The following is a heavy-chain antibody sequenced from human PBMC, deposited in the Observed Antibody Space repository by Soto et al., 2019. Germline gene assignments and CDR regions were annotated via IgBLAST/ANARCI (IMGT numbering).Heavy chain of an antibody. V-gene: IGHV4-59*01. Sequence: KPSETLSLTCTVSGGSISSYYWSWIRQPPGKGLEWIGYIYYSGSTNYNPSLKSRVTISVDTSKNQFSLKLSSVTAADTAVYYCARVWGGAFDFWGQGTMVTVSS. CDR1: GGSISSYY. J-gene: IGHJ3*01. D-gene: IGHD3-10*01. CDR3: ARVWGGAFDF. CDR2: IYYSGST.